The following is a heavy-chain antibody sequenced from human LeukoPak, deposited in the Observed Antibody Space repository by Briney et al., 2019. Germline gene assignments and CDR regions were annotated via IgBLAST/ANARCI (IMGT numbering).Heavy chain of an antibody. J-gene: IGHJ4*02. Sequence: GASVKVSCKVSGYTFSGYYMHWVRQAPGQGLEWMGWINPNSGGTNYAQKFQGRVTMTTDTSISTAYMELSRLRSDDTAVYYCAREELLAFDYWGQGSLVTVSS. CDR2: INPNSGGT. CDR3: AREELLAFDY. V-gene: IGHV1-2*02. CDR1: GYTFSGYY. D-gene: IGHD1-7*01.